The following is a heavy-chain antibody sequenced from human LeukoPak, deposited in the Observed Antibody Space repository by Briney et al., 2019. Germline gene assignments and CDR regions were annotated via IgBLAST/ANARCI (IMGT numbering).Heavy chain of an antibody. J-gene: IGHJ4*02. Sequence: PSETLSLTCTVSGGSISSSSYYWSWIRQPPGKGLEWIGYIYHSGSTYYNPSLKSRVTISVDRSKNQFSLKLSSVTAADTAVYYCARDRSVVTPGYFDYWGQGTLVTVSS. V-gene: IGHV4-30-2*01. CDR3: ARDRSVVTPGYFDY. CDR2: IYHSGST. CDR1: GGSISSSSYY. D-gene: IGHD4-23*01.